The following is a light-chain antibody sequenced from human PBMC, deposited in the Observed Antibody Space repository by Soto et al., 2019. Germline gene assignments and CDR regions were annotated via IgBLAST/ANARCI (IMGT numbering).Light chain of an antibody. V-gene: IGKV1-39*01. CDR1: QSISSY. Sequence: DIQITQSPSSLSSSVRERVTITCRASQSISSYLNWYQQKPGKAPKLLIYAASSLQSGVPSRFSGGGSGTDFTLTISSLQPEDFATYYCQQSYSTPITFGQGTRLEIK. J-gene: IGKJ5*01. CDR2: AAS. CDR3: QQSYSTPIT.